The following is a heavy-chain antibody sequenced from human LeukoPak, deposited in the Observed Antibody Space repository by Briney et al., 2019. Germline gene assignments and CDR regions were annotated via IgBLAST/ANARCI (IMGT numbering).Heavy chain of an antibody. V-gene: IGHV4-4*07. CDR3: ARDSGTTGEVKFDP. J-gene: IGHJ5*02. CDR2: IYGSGST. D-gene: IGHD3-10*01. Sequence: SETLSLTCTDSGGSIRSYWSWIRQPAGKGLEWIGRIYGSGSTDYNPSLKSRVTMSIDTSKNQFSLNLISVTAADTAVYYCARDSGTTGEVKFDPWGQGTLVTVSS. CDR1: GGSIRSY.